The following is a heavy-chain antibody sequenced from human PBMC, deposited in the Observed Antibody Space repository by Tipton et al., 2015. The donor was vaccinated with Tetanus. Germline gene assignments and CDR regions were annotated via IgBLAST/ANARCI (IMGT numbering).Heavy chain of an antibody. J-gene: IGHJ3*02. CDR2: LNPKTGSA. CDR3: AKDLRQLVRVDAFDT. CDR1: GYTFTSYG. D-gene: IGHD6-6*01. V-gene: IGHV1-8*01. Sequence: QSGPEVKKPGASVKVSCKASGYTFTSYGLNWVRKAAGRGFEWMGWLNPKTGSAAYAPSFQGRVTMTTNTSITTAFMEVTDLTYEDTAVYYCAKDLRQLVRVDAFDTWGQGTLVTVSS.